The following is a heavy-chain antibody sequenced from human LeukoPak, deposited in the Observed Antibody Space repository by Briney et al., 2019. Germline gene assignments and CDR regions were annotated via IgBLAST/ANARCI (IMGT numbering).Heavy chain of an antibody. CDR3: ASYFDSSGSRDAFDI. J-gene: IGHJ3*02. CDR2: ISSSSSYI. V-gene: IGHV3-21*01. CDR1: GFTFSSYS. D-gene: IGHD3-22*01. Sequence: VKPGGSLRLSWAASGFTFSSYSMNWVRQAPGKGLEWVSSISSSSSYIYYADSVKGRFTISRDNAKNSLYLQMNSLRAEDTAVYYCASYFDSSGSRDAFDIWGQGTMVTVSS.